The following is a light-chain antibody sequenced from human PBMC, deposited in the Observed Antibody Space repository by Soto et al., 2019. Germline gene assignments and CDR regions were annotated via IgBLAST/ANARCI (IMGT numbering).Light chain of an antibody. J-gene: IGKJ2*01. CDR1: QSVLYSSNNNNY. CDR2: WAS. V-gene: IGKV4-1*01. CDR3: QQYYSTPPT. Sequence: DIVMTQSPDSLAVSLGEGATINCKSSQSVLYSSNNNNYLAWYQQKPGQPPKLLIYWASTRESGVPDRFSGSGSVTDFTLTISSLQAEDVAVYYCQQYYSTPPTFGQGTKLEIK.